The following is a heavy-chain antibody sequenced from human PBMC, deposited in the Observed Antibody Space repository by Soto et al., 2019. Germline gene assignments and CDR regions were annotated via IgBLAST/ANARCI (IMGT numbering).Heavy chain of an antibody. V-gene: IGHV4-31*03. D-gene: IGHD5-18*01. CDR2: IYYSGST. CDR1: GGSISSGGYY. CDR3: AREGSGYSPVLGYYYYYGMDV. J-gene: IGHJ6*02. Sequence: PSETLSLTCTVSGGSISSGGYYWSWIRQHPGKGLEWIGYIYYSGSTYYNPSLKSRVTISVDTSKNQFSLKLSSVTAADTAVYYCAREGSGYSPVLGYYYYYGMDVWGQGTTVTVSS.